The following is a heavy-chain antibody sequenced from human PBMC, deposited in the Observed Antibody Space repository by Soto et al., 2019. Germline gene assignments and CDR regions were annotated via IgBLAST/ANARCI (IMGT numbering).Heavy chain of an antibody. J-gene: IGHJ4*02. CDR2: IKQDGSEK. D-gene: IGHD2-15*01. V-gene: IGHV3-7*05. CDR1: GFTFSSCW. Sequence: EVQLVESGGGLVQPGGSLRLSCAASGFTFSSCWMSWVRQAPGKGLEWVANIKQDGSEKHYVDSVKDRYSISRDNAKNALYLQMNSMSAEETAVYYCATTGRVVAPYYFDYWGQGTLVTVSS. CDR3: ATTGRVVAPYYFDY.